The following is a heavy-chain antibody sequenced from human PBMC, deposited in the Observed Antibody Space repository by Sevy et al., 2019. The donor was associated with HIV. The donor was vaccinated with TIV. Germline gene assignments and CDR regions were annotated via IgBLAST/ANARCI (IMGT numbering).Heavy chain of an antibody. V-gene: IGHV4-59*01. CDR3: ARAPPVRSGDDSLNWFDP. Sequence: SETLSLTCTVSGGSISAYYWGWIRHPQGNPLDYIGNIYYTGSTNYNPSLKLQGTISVDTSKNQFSLKLNPLTAADTAVYFCARAPPVRSGDDSLNWFDPWGQGTLVTVSS. CDR1: GGSISAYY. CDR2: IYYTGST. D-gene: IGHD5-12*01. J-gene: IGHJ5*02.